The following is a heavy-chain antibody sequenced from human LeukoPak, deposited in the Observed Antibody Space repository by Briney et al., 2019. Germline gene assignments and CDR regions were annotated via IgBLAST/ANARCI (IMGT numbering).Heavy chain of an antibody. D-gene: IGHD2-21*02. V-gene: IGHV3-23*01. CDR1: GFTFSSYA. Sequence: GGSLRLSCAASGFTFSSYAMSWVRQAPGKGLEWVSAISGSGGSTYYADSVKGRLTISRDNSKNTLYLQMNSLRAEDTAVYYCAKDYCGGDCYRYAFDIWGQGTMVTVSS. CDR3: AKDYCGGDCYRYAFDI. J-gene: IGHJ3*02. CDR2: ISGSGGST.